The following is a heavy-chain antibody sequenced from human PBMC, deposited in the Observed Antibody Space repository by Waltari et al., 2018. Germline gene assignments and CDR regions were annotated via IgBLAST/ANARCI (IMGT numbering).Heavy chain of an antibody. D-gene: IGHD2-2*01. CDR2: RSYDGRNK. V-gene: IGHV3-30*18. J-gene: IGHJ4*02. Sequence: QVQLVESGGGVVQPGRSLRLSCAASGFTFSSSGMHWVRQAPGKGLEWVGVRSYDGRNKYYAYSVKGRFTSSRDNSKNTLYLQMNSLRAEDTAVYYCAKGYRAVPAAAIDYWGQGTLVTVSS. CDR3: AKGYRAVPAAAIDY. CDR1: GFTFSSSG.